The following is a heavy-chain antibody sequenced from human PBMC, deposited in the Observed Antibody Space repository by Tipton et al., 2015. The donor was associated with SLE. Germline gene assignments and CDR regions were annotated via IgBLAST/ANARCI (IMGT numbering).Heavy chain of an antibody. CDR2: IYYSGIT. V-gene: IGHV4-38-2*01. D-gene: IGHD3-16*01. J-gene: IGHJ4*01. CDR3: ARRGGTYAFDY. Sequence: TLSLTCAVSGFSITSGYYWCWIRQPPGKGLEWIGNIYYSGITYYSPSLKSRVTISVDTTKNQFSLRLSSVTAADTAVYYCARRGGTYAFDYWGHGTLVTVSS. CDR1: GFSITSGYY.